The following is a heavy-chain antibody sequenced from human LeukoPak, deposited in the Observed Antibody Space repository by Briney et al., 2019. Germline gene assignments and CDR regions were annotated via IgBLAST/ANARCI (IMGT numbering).Heavy chain of an antibody. V-gene: IGHV3-48*04. CDR3: ARDRWRVVPAAPNWFDP. CDR1: GFTFSSYS. CDR2: ISSSSSTI. D-gene: IGHD2-2*01. J-gene: IGHJ5*02. Sequence: GGSLRLSCAASGFTFSSYSMNWVRQAPGKGLEWVSYISSSSSTIYYADSVKGRFTISRDNTKNSLYLQMNSLRAEDTAVYYCARDRWRVVPAAPNWFDPWGQGTLVTVSS.